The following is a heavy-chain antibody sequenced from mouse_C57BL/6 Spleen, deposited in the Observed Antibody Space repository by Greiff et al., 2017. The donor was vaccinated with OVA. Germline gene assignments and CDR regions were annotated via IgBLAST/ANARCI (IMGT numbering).Heavy chain of an antibody. D-gene: IGHD2-4*01. V-gene: IGHV1-64*01. CDR1: GYTFTSYW. Sequence: QVQLQQSGAELVKPGASVKLSCKASGYTFTSYWMHWVKQRPGQGLEWIGMIHPNSGSTNYNEKFKSKATLTVDKSSSTAYMQLSSLTSEDSAVYYCARSAYYDYDYFDYWGQGTTLTVSS. J-gene: IGHJ2*01. CDR2: IHPNSGST. CDR3: ARSAYYDYDYFDY.